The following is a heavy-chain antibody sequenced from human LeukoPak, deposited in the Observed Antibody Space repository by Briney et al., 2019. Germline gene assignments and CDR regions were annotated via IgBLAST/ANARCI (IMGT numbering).Heavy chain of an antibody. D-gene: IGHD1-26*01. CDR3: ARESVGATNEPDYWYFDL. CDR1: GDSVSSNSAA. J-gene: IGHJ2*01. V-gene: IGHV6-1*01. Sequence: SQTLSLTCATSGDSVSSNSAAWNWIRQSPSRGLEWLGRTYYRSKWYNDYAVSVKSRITINPDTSKNQFSLQLNSVTPEDTAVYYCARESVGATNEPDYWYFDLWGRGTLVTVSS. CDR2: TYYRSKWYN.